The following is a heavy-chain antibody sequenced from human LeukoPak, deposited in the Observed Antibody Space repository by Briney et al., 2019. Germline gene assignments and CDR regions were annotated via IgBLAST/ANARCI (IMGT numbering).Heavy chain of an antibody. V-gene: IGHV1-18*01. Sequence: ASVKVSCKASGYTFLSYGVNWVRQAPGQGLEWMGWISAYNGNTNYAQTLQDRVTMTTDTSTSTAYMELRTLRSDDTAVYYCARASYCSDGSCYSDYWGQGTLVTVSS. D-gene: IGHD2-15*01. CDR2: ISAYNGNT. J-gene: IGHJ4*02. CDR1: GYTFLSYG. CDR3: ARASYCSDGSCYSDY.